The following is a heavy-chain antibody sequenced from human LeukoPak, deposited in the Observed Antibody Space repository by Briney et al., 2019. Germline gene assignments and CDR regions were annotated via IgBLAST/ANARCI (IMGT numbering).Heavy chain of an antibody. CDR2: IHNNGDI. CDR1: GDSIRSYY. V-gene: IGHV4-59*12. D-gene: IGHD3-22*01. J-gene: IGHJ4*02. CDR3: ASTYRGYSSGYQGFDY. Sequence: SETLSLTCIVSGDSIRSYYWNWIRQAPGKALEWIGHIHNNGDIAYNFSLKSRVTISMDTSKNQFSLKLSSVTAADTAVYYCASTYRGYSSGYQGFDYWGQGTLVTVSS.